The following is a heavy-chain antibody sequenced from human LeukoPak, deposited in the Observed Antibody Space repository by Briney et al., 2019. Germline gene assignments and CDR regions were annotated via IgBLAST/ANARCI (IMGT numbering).Heavy chain of an antibody. J-gene: IGHJ4*02. CDR3: ARPSGWYSSGWYSNYFDY. V-gene: IGHV4-34*01. Sequence: SETLSLTCAVYGGSFSGYYWSWIRQPPGKGLEWIGEINHSGSTNYNPSLKSRVTISVDTSKNQFSLKLSSVTAADTAVYYCARPSGWYSSGWYSNYFDYWGQGTLVTVSS. CDR1: GGSFSGYY. D-gene: IGHD6-19*01. CDR2: INHSGST.